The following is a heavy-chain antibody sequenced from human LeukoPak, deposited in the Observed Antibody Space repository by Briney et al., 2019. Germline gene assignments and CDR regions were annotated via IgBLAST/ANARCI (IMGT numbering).Heavy chain of an antibody. D-gene: IGHD1-26*01. Sequence: SETLSFTCTVSGDSISSSNYYWGWIRQPPGKGLEWIGSISNGGNIYYNPSLKSRVTISVDTSENQFSLKLNSVTAADTAVYYCARRPPASGADWFDPWGQGTLVTVSS. J-gene: IGHJ5*02. CDR2: ISNGGNI. V-gene: IGHV4-39*01. CDR1: GDSISSSNYY. CDR3: ARRPPASGADWFDP.